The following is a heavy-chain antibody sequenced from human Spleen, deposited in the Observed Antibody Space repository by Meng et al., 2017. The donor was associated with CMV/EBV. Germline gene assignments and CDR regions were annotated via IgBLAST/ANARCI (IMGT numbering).Heavy chain of an antibody. V-gene: IGHV3-30*02. J-gene: IGHJ3*01. Sequence: GGSLRLSCAASGFTFSSYWMHWVRQAPGKGLEWVGFIRYDGSNQFHSDSVKGRFTLSRENSENTLYLQMNSLRDADTAVYYCAKDRYSDTGGHDAFDAWGQGTMVTVSS. D-gene: IGHD3-22*01. CDR1: GFTFSSYW. CDR3: AKDRYSDTGGHDAFDA. CDR2: IRYDGSNQ.